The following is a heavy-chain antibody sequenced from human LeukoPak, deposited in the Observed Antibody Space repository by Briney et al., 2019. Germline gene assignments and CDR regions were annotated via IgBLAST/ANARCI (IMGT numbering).Heavy chain of an antibody. CDR2: LSGSGGST. D-gene: IGHD3-10*01. Sequence: GGSLRLSCAASGFTFSTYAMSWVRQAPGKGLEWVSGLSGSGGSTNYADSVKGRFTISRDNSKNTLYLQMLSLRAEDTAVYYCAKELKHYFGSGTYYIPYYGMDVWGQGTTITVSS. V-gene: IGHV3-23*01. CDR3: AKELKHYFGSGTYYIPYYGMDV. CDR1: GFTFSTYA. J-gene: IGHJ6*02.